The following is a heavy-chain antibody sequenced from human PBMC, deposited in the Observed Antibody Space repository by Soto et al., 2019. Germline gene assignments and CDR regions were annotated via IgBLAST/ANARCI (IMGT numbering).Heavy chain of an antibody. CDR2: ISDDGSNK. D-gene: IGHD3-10*01. CDR3: PREGHGDWFDP. CDR1: GFTFSTYA. Sequence: GCSLRLSCAASGFTFSTYAMHWVRQAPGKGLEWVATISDDGSNKYYADSVKGRFTISRDNSKDTLYLQMNSLRAEDTAVYYCPREGHGDWFDPWGQGTLVTVSS. J-gene: IGHJ5*02. V-gene: IGHV3-30-3*01.